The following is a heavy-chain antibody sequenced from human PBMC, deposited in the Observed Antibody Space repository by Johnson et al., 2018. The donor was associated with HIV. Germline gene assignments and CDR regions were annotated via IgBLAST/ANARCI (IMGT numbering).Heavy chain of an antibody. CDR1: GLTFSNYG. CDR3: ASGVPAAMGDGYDAFDI. V-gene: IGHV3-33*05. CDR2: MSYDGSNK. J-gene: IGHJ3*02. D-gene: IGHD2-2*01. Sequence: QVQLVESGGGVVQPGRSLRLSCAVSGLTFSNYGMHWVRQAPGKGLEWVAVMSYDGSNKYYADSVKGRFTISRDNAKNSLYLQMNSLRAEDTALYYCASGVPAAMGDGYDAFDIWGQGTMVTVSS.